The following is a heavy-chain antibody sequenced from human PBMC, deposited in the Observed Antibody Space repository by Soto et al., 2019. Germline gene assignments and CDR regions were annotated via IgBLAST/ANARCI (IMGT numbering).Heavy chain of an antibody. CDR1: GYMFTYYH. J-gene: IGHJ4*02. Sequence: QVQLVQSGAEVKKPGASVKVSCKASGYMFTYYHVHWVRQAPGQGLEWMGIINPNGGDTRYAQKFQGRVSMTRDTSTSTVYMEVSSLRFEDTALYDGERVPYCSVLLFYLDYWCQGTLVTVS. D-gene: IGHD2-15*01. V-gene: IGHV1-46*01. CDR2: INPNGGDT. CDR3: ERVPYCSVLLFYLDY.